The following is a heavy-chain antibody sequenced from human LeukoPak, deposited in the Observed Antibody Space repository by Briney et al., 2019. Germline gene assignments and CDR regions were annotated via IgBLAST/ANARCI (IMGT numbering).Heavy chain of an antibody. Sequence: GGSLRLSCAASGFTFSSYSINWVRQAPGKGLEWVPSISSSSSYIYYADSVKGRFTISRDNAKNSLYLQMNSLSAEDTAVYYCARDSPPPGYCSSTSCYGYYYGMDVWGQGTTVTVSS. CDR1: GFTFSSYS. V-gene: IGHV3-21*01. CDR2: ISSSSSYI. J-gene: IGHJ6*02. CDR3: ARDSPPPGYCSSTSCYGYYYGMDV. D-gene: IGHD2-2*01.